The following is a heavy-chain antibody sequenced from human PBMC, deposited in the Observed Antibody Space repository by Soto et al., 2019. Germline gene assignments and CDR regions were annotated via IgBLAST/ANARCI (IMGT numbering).Heavy chain of an antibody. CDR1: GCSISSYY. Sequence: SETLSLTCTVSGCSISSYYWSWIRQPPGKGLEWVGYIYYSGSTNYNPSLKSRVTISVDTSKNQFSLKLSSVTSADTAVYYCARRHYSYYYMNVWGKGTRVTVS. CDR3: ARRHYSYYYMNV. CDR2: IYYSGST. V-gene: IGHV4-59*08. J-gene: IGHJ6*03.